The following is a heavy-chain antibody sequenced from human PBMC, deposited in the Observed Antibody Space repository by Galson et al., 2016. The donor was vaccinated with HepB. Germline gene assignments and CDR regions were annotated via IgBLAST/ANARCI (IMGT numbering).Heavy chain of an antibody. Sequence: AISGDSVSNNDVAWNWLRQSPSRGLEWLGRTYRRSNDYAVSVKGRITISPDTSRNLFTLQLNFMSLEDTALYYCARGRHSAFDRWGQGTPVTVSS. V-gene: IGHV6-1*01. J-gene: IGHJ4*02. CDR3: ARGRHSAFDR. D-gene: IGHD3-9*01. CDR1: GDSVSNNDVA. CDR2: TYRRSN.